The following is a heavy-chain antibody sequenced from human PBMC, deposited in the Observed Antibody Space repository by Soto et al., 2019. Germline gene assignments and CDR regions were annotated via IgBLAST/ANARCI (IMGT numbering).Heavy chain of an antibody. V-gene: IGHV3-73*01. CDR1: GFTFSGSA. J-gene: IGHJ3*02. D-gene: IGHD5-12*01. CDR3: TRLPRFPSGYDWADAFDI. CDR2: IRSKANSYAT. Sequence: GGSLRLSCAASGFTFSGSAMHWVRQASGKGLEWVGRIRSKANSYATAYAASVKGRFTISRDDSKNTAYLQMNSLKTEDTAVYYCTRLPRFPSGYDWADAFDIWGQGTMVTVSS.